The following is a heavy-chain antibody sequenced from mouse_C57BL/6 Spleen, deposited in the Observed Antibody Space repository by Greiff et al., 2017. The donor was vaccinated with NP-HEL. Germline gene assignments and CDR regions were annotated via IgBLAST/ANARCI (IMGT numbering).Heavy chain of an antibody. CDR2: IDPETGGT. V-gene: IGHV1-15*01. Sequence: VQLQESGAELVRPGASVTLSCKASGYTFTDYEMHWVKQTPVHGLEWIGAIDPETGGTAYNQKFKGKAILTADKSSSTAYMELRSLTSEDSAVYYCTRPYSNYSWFAYWGQGTLVTVSA. CDR1: GYTFTDYE. D-gene: IGHD2-5*01. J-gene: IGHJ3*01. CDR3: TRPYSNYSWFAY.